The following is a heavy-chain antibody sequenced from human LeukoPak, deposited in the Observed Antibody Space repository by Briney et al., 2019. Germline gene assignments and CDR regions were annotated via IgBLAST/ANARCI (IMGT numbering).Heavy chain of an antibody. Sequence: PSETLSLTCTVSGGSISSYYWSWIRQPPGKGLEWIGYIYYSGSTNYNPSLKSRVTISVDTSKNQFSLKLSSVTAADTAVYYCARDQWARGYGDYRGDAFDIWGQGTMVTVSS. D-gene: IGHD4-17*01. J-gene: IGHJ3*02. V-gene: IGHV4-59*01. CDR1: GGSISSYY. CDR2: IYYSGST. CDR3: ARDQWARGYGDYRGDAFDI.